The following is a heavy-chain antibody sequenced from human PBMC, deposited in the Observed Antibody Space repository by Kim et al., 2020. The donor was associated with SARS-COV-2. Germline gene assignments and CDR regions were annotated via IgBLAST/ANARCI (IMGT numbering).Heavy chain of an antibody. V-gene: IGHV3-48*03. D-gene: IGHD5-12*01. CDR1: GFTFSSYE. J-gene: IGHJ3*02. CDR2: ISSSGSTI. CDR3: ARSGYDLTDAFDI. Sequence: GGSLRLSCAASGFTFSSYEMNWVRQAPGKGLEWVSYISSSGSTIYYADSVKGRFTISRDNAKNSLYLQMNSLRAEDTAVYYCARSGYDLTDAFDIWGQGTMVTVSS.